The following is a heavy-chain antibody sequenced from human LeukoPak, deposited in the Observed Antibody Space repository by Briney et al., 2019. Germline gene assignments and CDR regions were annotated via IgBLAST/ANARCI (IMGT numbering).Heavy chain of an antibody. CDR2: INHSGST. V-gene: IGHV4-34*01. J-gene: IGHJ6*02. CDR1: VGSFSGYY. CDR3: ARAGRFPRLGMDV. D-gene: IGHD3-3*01. Sequence: SETLSLTCAVYVGSFSGYYWSWIRQPPGKGLEWIGEINHSGSTNYNPSLKGRVTISVDTSKNQFSLRLFSVTAADTAVYYCARAGRFPRLGMDVWGQGTTVTVSS.